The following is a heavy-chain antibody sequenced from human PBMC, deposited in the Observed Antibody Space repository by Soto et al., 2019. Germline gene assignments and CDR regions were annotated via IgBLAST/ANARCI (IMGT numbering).Heavy chain of an antibody. CDR2: IIPIFGTA. Sequence: SVKVSCKASGGTFSSYAISWVRQAPGQGLEWMGGIIPIFGTANYAQKFQGRVTITADESTSTAYMELSSLRSEDTAVYYCARADFYCSGGSCYSGPPYYYYGMDVWGQGTTVTVSS. CDR1: GGTFSSYA. D-gene: IGHD2-15*01. J-gene: IGHJ6*02. V-gene: IGHV1-69*13. CDR3: ARADFYCSGGSCYSGPPYYYYGMDV.